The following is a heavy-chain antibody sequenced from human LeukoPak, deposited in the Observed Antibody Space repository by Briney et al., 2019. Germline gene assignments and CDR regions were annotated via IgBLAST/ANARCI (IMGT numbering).Heavy chain of an antibody. CDR3: SSPNPLYSGSYRSQRAFDI. V-gene: IGHV3-49*04. CDR1: GFTFGDYA. J-gene: IGHJ3*02. CDR2: FRSKAYGGTT. D-gene: IGHD1-26*01. Sequence: GGSLRLSCTASGFTFGDYAMSWVRQAPGKGVEWVGFFRSKAYGGTTEYAASVKGRFTISRDDSTSIAYLQMNSLKTEDTAVYYCSSPNPLYSGSYRSQRAFDIWGQGTMVTVSS.